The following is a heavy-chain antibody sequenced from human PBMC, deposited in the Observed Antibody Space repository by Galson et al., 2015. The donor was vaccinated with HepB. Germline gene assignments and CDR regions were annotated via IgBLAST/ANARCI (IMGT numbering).Heavy chain of an antibody. D-gene: IGHD3-22*01. Sequence: SLRLSCAASGFTFSSYWMHGVRQAPGKGLVWVSRINSDGSSTSYADSVKGRFTISRDNAKNTLYLQMKSLRAEDTAVYYCARDFSDSSGYLWDYYYYGMDVWGQGTTVTVSS. CDR3: ARDFSDSSGYLWDYYYYGMDV. CDR1: GFTFSSYW. J-gene: IGHJ6*02. CDR2: INSDGSST. V-gene: IGHV3-74*01.